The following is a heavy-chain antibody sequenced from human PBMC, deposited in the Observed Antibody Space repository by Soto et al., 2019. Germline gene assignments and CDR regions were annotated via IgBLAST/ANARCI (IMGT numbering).Heavy chain of an antibody. Sequence: GGSLRLSCAASGFTFSSYGMHWVRQAPGKGLEWVAVIWYDGSNKYYADSVKGRFTISRDNSKNTLYLQMNSLRAEDTAVYYCARETDPDTAMAIYYYYYYGMDVWGQGTTVTVSS. D-gene: IGHD5-18*01. CDR1: GFTFSSYG. J-gene: IGHJ6*02. CDR3: ARETDPDTAMAIYYYYYYGMDV. V-gene: IGHV3-33*01. CDR2: IWYDGSNK.